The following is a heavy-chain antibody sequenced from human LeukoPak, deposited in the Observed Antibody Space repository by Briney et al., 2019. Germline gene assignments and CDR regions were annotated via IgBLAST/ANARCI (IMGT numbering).Heavy chain of an antibody. CDR2: IYYSGST. V-gene: IGHV4-59*08. Sequence: SETLSLTCTVSGGSISSYYWSWIRQPPGKGLEWIGYIYYSGSTNYNPSLKSRVTISVDTSKNQFSLKLSSVTAADTAVYYCASTSFYQPLQYWGQGTLVTVSS. D-gene: IGHD2-2*01. CDR1: GGSISSYY. J-gene: IGHJ4*02. CDR3: ASTSFYQPLQY.